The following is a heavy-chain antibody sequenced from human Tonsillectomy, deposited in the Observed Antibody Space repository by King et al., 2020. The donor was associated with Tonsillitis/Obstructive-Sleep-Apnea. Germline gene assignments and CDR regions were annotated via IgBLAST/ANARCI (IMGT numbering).Heavy chain of an antibody. CDR2: ISDNGADT. CDR1: GFTFTSYA. D-gene: IGHD6-19*01. V-gene: IGHV3-23*04. Sequence: VQLVESGGGSVQPGGSLRLSCAASGFTFTSYAMTWVRQAPGKGLEWVSSISDNGADTHYADSVKGRFTISRDNSKNTLYLQMNSLRVDDTAVYYCAGGPAGADYYYMDVWGKGTTVTVSS. J-gene: IGHJ6*03. CDR3: AGGPAGADYYYMDV.